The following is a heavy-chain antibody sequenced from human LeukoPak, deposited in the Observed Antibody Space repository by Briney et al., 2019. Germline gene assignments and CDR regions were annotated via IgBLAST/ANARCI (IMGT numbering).Heavy chain of an antibody. J-gene: IGHJ3*02. V-gene: IGHV3-7*01. Sequence: GGSLRLSCAASGFTFSKYWMSWVRQAPGKGLEWVANIKEDGSEKYYVDSVKGRFTISRDNAKNSLYLQMNSLRAEDTAVYYCAREARRGYCSGGSCSDVAFDIWGQGTMVTVSS. CDR3: AREARRGYCSGGSCSDVAFDI. CDR1: GFTFSKYW. CDR2: IKEDGSEK. D-gene: IGHD2-15*01.